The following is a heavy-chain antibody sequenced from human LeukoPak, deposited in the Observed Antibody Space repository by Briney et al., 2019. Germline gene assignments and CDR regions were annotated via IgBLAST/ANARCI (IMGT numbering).Heavy chain of an antibody. Sequence: SETLSLTCTVSGGSISSYYWSWIRQPPGKGLEWIGEINHSGSTNYNPSLKSRVTISVDTSKNQFSLKLSSVTAADTAVYYCARRRYYDYVWGSYRYGYYFDYWGQGTLVTVSS. V-gene: IGHV4-34*01. D-gene: IGHD3-16*02. J-gene: IGHJ4*02. CDR3: ARRRYYDYVWGSYRYGYYFDY. CDR2: INHSGST. CDR1: GGSISSYY.